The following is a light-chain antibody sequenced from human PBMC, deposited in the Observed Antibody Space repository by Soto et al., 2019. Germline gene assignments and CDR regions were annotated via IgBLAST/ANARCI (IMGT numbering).Light chain of an antibody. CDR2: EVT. J-gene: IGLJ1*01. CDR1: SSDVGGYNY. CDR3: SSYAGSDNYV. V-gene: IGLV2-8*01. Sequence: QSALTQPPSASGSPGQSVTISCTGTSSDVGGYNYISWYQQHPGKAPNLLIYEVTKRPSGVPDRFSVSQSGNTASLTVSGLQAEDEADYYCSSYAGSDNYVFGTGTKLTVL.